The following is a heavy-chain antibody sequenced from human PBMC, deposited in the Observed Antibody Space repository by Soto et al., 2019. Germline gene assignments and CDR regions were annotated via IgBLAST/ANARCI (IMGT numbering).Heavy chain of an antibody. Sequence: QVQLVQSGAEVKKPGSSVKVSCKASGGTFSSYAISWVRQAPGQGLEWMGGIIPNFGTANYAQKFQGRVTITADESTSTAYMELSSLRSEDTAVYYCARDLVGSYGDYGDYYYYGMDVWGRGTTVTVSS. CDR2: IIPNFGTA. CDR1: GGTFSSYA. CDR3: ARDLVGSYGDYGDYYYYGMDV. V-gene: IGHV1-69*01. J-gene: IGHJ6*02. D-gene: IGHD4-17*01.